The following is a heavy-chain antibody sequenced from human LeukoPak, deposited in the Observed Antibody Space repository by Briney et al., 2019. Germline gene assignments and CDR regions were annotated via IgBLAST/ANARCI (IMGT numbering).Heavy chain of an antibody. Sequence: PSQTLSLTCAVSGGSISSGGYSWSWIRQPPGKGLEWIGYIYHSGSTYYNPSLKSRVTISVDRSKNQFSLKLSSVTAADTAVYYCARAHVVRGVIGYYYYGMVVWGQGTTVTVSS. D-gene: IGHD3-10*01. CDR1: GGSISSGGYS. V-gene: IGHV4-30-2*01. J-gene: IGHJ6*02. CDR3: ARAHVVRGVIGYYYYGMVV. CDR2: IYHSGST.